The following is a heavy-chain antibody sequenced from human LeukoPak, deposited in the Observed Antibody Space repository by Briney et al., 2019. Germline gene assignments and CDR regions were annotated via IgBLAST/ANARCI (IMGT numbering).Heavy chain of an antibody. J-gene: IGHJ4*02. CDR1: GFTFSSYA. D-gene: IGHD3-16*01. CDR2: ISGSGGGT. V-gene: IGHV3-23*01. CDR3: AKDLGGYRNNYFDY. Sequence: PGGSLRLSCAATGFTFSSYAMSWVRQAPGKGLEWVSTISGSGGGTYYADSVKARFTISRDDSKNTLYLQMNSLRAEDTAVYYCAKDLGGYRNNYFDYWGQGSPVTVSS.